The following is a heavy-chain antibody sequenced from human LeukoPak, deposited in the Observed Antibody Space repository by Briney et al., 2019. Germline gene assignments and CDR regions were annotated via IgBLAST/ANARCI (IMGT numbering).Heavy chain of an antibody. Sequence: ASVKVSCTASGYILTGDYMHWVRLAPGQGLEWMGWINPNRGGTKYAQKFKGRVTMTRDTSINTAYMELSRLRSDDTAVYYCVKNCGGDCPVPDAFDIWGQGTMVTVSS. CDR2: INPNRGGT. V-gene: IGHV1-2*02. D-gene: IGHD2-21*01. CDR1: GYILTGDY. J-gene: IGHJ3*02. CDR3: VKNCGGDCPVPDAFDI.